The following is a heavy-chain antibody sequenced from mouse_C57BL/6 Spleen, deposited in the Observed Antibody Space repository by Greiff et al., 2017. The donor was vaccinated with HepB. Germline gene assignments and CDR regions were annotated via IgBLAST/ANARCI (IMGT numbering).Heavy chain of an antibody. CDR3: ARAEGDYSNLSFDY. CDR1: GYTFTSYW. Sequence: QVQLQQPGAELVRPGSSVKLSCKASGYTFTSYWMHWVKQRPIQGLEWIGNIDPSDSETHYNQKFKDKATLTVDKSSSTAYMQLSSLTSEDSAVYDCARAEGDYSNLSFDYWGQGTTLTVSS. D-gene: IGHD2-5*01. CDR2: IDPSDSET. V-gene: IGHV1-52*01. J-gene: IGHJ2*01.